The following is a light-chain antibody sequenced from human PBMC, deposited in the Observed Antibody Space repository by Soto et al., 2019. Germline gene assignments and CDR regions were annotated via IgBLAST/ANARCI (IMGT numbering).Light chain of an antibody. CDR2: ENS. V-gene: IGLV1-51*02. J-gene: IGLJ3*02. CDR1: SSNIGNNY. CDR3: ATWDSSLSGGV. Sequence: QSVLTQPPSVSAAPGQKVTISCSGSSSNIGNNYVSWYQQFPGTAPKLLICENSKRPSGIPDRISGSKSGTSATLGITGLQTGDEADYYCATWDSSLSGGVFGGGTKLTVL.